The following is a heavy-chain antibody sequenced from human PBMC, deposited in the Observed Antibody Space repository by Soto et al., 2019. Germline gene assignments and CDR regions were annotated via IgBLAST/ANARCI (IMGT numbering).Heavy chain of an antibody. J-gene: IGHJ4*02. CDR3: ARDRGEWELSFDY. CDR2: ISYDGRNK. V-gene: IGHV3-30*04. CDR1: GFTFSSYA. D-gene: IGHD1-26*01. Sequence: PGGSLRLSCAASGFTFSSYAMHWVRRAPGKGLEWVAVISYDGRNKYYADSVKGRFTISRDNSKNTLYLQMNSLRAEDTAVYYCARDRGEWELSFDYWGQGTLVTVSS.